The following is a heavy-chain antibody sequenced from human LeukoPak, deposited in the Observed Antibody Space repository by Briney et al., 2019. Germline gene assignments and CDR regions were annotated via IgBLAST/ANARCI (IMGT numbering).Heavy chain of an antibody. J-gene: IGHJ4*02. CDR1: GFTVSNTY. D-gene: IGHD6-19*01. Sequence: PGGSLRLSCAASGFTVSNTYMSWVRQAPGKGLEWVSIIYSDGRTYYADFAKGRFTISRDNSKNTMYLQMNSLRAEDTAVYYCASGGGYSSAWHSSDYWGQGTLVTVSS. CDR3: ASGGGYSSAWHSSDY. CDR2: IYSDGRT. V-gene: IGHV3-53*01.